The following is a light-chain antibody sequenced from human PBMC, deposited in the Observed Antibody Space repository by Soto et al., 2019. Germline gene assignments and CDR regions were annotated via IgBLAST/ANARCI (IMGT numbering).Light chain of an antibody. Sequence: DIVMTQSPDSLSVSLGERATINCKSSQSLLYSSNNRNYLAWYQQKPGQPPKLLISWASTRESGVPDRFSGSGSGTDFTLTITSLQAEDVAVYYCHQYYYSPLTFGGGTKVEIK. CDR1: QSLLYSSNNRNY. V-gene: IGKV4-1*01. J-gene: IGKJ4*01. CDR2: WAS. CDR3: HQYYYSPLT.